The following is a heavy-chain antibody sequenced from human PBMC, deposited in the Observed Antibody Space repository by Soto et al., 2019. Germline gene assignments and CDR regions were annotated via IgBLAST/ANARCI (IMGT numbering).Heavy chain of an antibody. Sequence: QVQLVESGGGVVQPGRSLRLSCVASGFTFSSYAMHWVRQAPGKGLEWVAVISYDGSNKYYADSVKGRFTISRDNSKTLYLQMSSLRAEDTAVYYCVRDKSPYSSGWHNRHLDYWGQGTLVTVSS. V-gene: IGHV3-30-3*01. J-gene: IGHJ4*02. CDR1: GFTFSSYA. CDR3: VRDKSPYSSGWHNRHLDY. CDR2: ISYDGSNK. D-gene: IGHD6-19*01.